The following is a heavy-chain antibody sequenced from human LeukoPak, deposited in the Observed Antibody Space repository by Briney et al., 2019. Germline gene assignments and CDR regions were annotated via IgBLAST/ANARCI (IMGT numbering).Heavy chain of an antibody. Sequence: GGSLRLSCAASGFTVSSSYMSWVRQAPEKALEWVGCIRSKAYGGTTEYAASVKGRFNISRDDSKCIAYLQLNSLKTEHAALFYCTRDRQQLVRMLDYWGQGTRVSVS. J-gene: IGHJ4*02. CDR2: IRSKAYGGTT. D-gene: IGHD6-13*01. CDR1: GFTVSSSY. CDR3: TRDRQQLVRMLDY. V-gene: IGHV3-49*04.